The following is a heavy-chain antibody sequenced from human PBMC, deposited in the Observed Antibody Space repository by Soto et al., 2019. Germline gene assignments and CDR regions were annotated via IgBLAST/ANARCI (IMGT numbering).Heavy chain of an antibody. CDR1: GYTFTSYD. V-gene: IGHV1-8*01. J-gene: IGHJ1*01. CDR2: MNPNSGNT. D-gene: IGHD2-2*01. CDR3: ARGPGALTHRIRPLVAEYFQH. Sequence: ASVKVSCKASGYTFTSYDINWVRQATGQGLEWMGWMNPNSGNTGYAQKFQGRVTMTRNTSISTAYMELSSLRSEDTAVYYCARGPGALTHRIRPLVAEYFQHWGQGTLVTVSS.